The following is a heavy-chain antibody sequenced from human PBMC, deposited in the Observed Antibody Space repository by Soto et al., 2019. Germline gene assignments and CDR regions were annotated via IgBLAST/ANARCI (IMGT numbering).Heavy chain of an antibody. V-gene: IGHV3-48*02. J-gene: IGHJ4*02. CDR3: ARDRLLTDFDY. D-gene: IGHD6-25*01. CDR2: ISSSSSTI. CDR1: GFTFSSYS. Sequence: EVQLVESGGGLVQPGGSLRLSCAASGFTFSSYSMNWVRQAPGKGLEWVSYISSSSSTIYYADSVKGRFTISRDNAKNSLYLQRNSLRDEDTAVYYCARDRLLTDFDYWGQGTLVTVSS.